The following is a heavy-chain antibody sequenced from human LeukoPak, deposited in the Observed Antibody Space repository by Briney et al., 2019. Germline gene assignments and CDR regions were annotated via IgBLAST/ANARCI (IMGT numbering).Heavy chain of an antibody. CDR2: IYPDESNI. J-gene: IGHJ4*02. Sequence: GESLKISCKGSGYSFPTYWIAWVRQMPGKGQEWMGIIYPDESNIRYSPSFQGQVTISADKSISTAYLQWSSLKASDTAMYYCARPPSRGYSSSFEYWGQGTLVTVSS. D-gene: IGHD2-2*03. V-gene: IGHV5-51*01. CDR1: GYSFPTYW. CDR3: ARPPSRGYSSSFEY.